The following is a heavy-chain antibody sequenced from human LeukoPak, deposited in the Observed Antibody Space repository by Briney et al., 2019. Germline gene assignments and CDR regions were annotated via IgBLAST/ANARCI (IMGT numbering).Heavy chain of an antibody. CDR3: ARGTTRLLWFGDLQPPNYYYYGMDV. V-gene: IGHV4-59*01. CDR2: IYYNGTT. Sequence: SETLSLTCTVSGGSMTTYYWNWIRQSPGKGLEWIAYIYYNGTTNYNPSLKSRVTISVDTSKNQFSLKLSSVTAADTAVYYCARGTTRLLWFGDLQPPNYYYYGMDVWGQGTTVTVSS. D-gene: IGHD3-10*01. J-gene: IGHJ6*02. CDR1: GGSMTTYY.